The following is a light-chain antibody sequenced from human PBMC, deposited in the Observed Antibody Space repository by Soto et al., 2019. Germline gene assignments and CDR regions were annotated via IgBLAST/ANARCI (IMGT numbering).Light chain of an antibody. J-gene: IGLJ3*02. CDR2: SNK. Sequence: QSVLTQPPSASGTPGPRVTISCSGRSSNIGSSTVNWYQLLPGTAPKLLIYSNKQRPSGVPARFFASKSGTSASLAISELLSEDEADYYCAAWDDSLDGLVFGGGTKVTVL. CDR1: SSNIGSST. CDR3: AAWDDSLDGLV. V-gene: IGLV1-44*01.